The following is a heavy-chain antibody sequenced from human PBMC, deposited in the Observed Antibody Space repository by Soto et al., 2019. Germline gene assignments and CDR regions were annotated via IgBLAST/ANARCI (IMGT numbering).Heavy chain of an antibody. J-gene: IGHJ4*02. CDR1: HGSISSGDSY. CDR3: ARARVVLGGRVSEYFDL. Sequence: QVQLQESGPGLVKPSQTLSLTCTVCHGSISSGDSYWGWIRQPPGKGLEWIGHTYYSGSTSYNSSLKNRLAISADTSKNQFSLKLSSVTAADTAVYFCARARVVLGGRVSEYFDLWGQGTLVTVSS. D-gene: IGHD2-15*01. V-gene: IGHV4-30-4*01. CDR2: TYYSGST.